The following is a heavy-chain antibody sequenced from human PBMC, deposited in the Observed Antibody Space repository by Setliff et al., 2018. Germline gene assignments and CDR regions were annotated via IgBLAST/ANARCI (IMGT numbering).Heavy chain of an antibody. J-gene: IGHJ6*03. Sequence: GGSLRLSCAASGFTFSSYAMHWVRQAPGKGLEWVAVISYDGSNKYYADSVKGRFTISRDNSKNTLYLQMNSLRAEDTAVYYCARDRGAIFVPYYYMDVWGKGTTVTVSS. CDR2: ISYDGSNK. D-gene: IGHD3-3*01. CDR3: ARDRGAIFVPYYYMDV. CDR1: GFTFSSYA. V-gene: IGHV3-30*04.